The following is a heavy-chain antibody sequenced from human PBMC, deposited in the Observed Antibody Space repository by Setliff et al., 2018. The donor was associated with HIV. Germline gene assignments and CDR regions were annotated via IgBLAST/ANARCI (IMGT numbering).Heavy chain of an antibody. V-gene: IGHV1-3*01. CDR2: INAGNGNT. CDR3: ARLPSAAMWGGGAFDI. CDR1: GYTFTSYP. Sequence: ASVKVSCKGSGYTFTSYPIHWVRQAPGQRLEWMGWINAGNGNTKYSQRFQGRVTITRDTSASTAYMELSSLIFEDTAVYYCARLPSAAMWGGGAFDIWGKGTMVTVSS. J-gene: IGHJ3*02. D-gene: IGHD2-2*01.